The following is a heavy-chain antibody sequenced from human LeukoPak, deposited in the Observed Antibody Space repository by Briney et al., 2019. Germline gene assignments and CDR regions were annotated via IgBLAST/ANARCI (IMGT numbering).Heavy chain of an antibody. D-gene: IGHD3-22*01. J-gene: IGHJ4*02. V-gene: IGHV1-69*13. CDR2: IIPIFGTA. Sequence: SVKVSCKASGGTFSSYAISWVRQAPGQGLDWMGGIIPIFGTANYAQKFQGRVTITADESTSTAYMELSSLRSEDTAVYYCARGPPKYYYDSSGYYGDYWGQGTLVTVSS. CDR1: GGTFSSYA. CDR3: ARGPPKYYYDSSGYYGDY.